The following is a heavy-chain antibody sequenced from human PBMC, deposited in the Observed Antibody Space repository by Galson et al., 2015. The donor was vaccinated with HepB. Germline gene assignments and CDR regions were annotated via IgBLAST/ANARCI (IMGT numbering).Heavy chain of an antibody. Sequence: SLRLSCAASGFTFSNYGMHWVRQAPGKGLEWVAVISYDGSNKYYADSVKGRFTISRENPRSTLYLQMNSLRAEDTAVYYCARAADVIVVVTALADYWGQGTLVTVSS. CDR3: ARAADVIVVVTALADY. D-gene: IGHD2-21*02. V-gene: IGHV3-30*03. CDR1: GFTFSNYG. CDR2: ISYDGSNK. J-gene: IGHJ4*02.